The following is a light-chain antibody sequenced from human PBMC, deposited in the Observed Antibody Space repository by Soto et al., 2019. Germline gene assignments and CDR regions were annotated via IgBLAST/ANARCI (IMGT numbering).Light chain of an antibody. CDR3: QQYNYFWA. CDR2: AAS. Sequence: AIRMTQSPSSFSASTGDRVTITCRASQGISSYLAWYQQKPGKAPKLLIYAASTLQSGVPSRFSGGGSGTEFSLTISSLQPDDFATYYCQQYNYFWAFGQGTKVDIK. CDR1: QGISSY. J-gene: IGKJ1*01. V-gene: IGKV1-8*01.